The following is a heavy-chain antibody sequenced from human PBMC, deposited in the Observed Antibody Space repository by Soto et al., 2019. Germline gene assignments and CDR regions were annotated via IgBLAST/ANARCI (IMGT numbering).Heavy chain of an antibody. Sequence: PSETLSLTCTVSGGSISSSGYYWGWIRQPPGKGLEWIGSIYYSGSTYYNPSLKSRVTISVDTSKNQFSLKLSSVTAADTAVYYCARRTGPTWGSGWYMGAFDIWGQGTMVTVSS. CDR3: ARRTGPTWGSGWYMGAFDI. CDR2: IYYSGST. CDR1: GGSISSSGYY. D-gene: IGHD6-19*01. J-gene: IGHJ3*02. V-gene: IGHV4-39*01.